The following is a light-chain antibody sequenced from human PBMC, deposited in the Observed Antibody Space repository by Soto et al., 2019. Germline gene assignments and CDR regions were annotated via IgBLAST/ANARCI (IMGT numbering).Light chain of an antibody. CDR3: QQNGSSPRT. V-gene: IGKV3-20*01. CDR1: QSVSRRC. CDR2: GAS. J-gene: IGKJ2*01. Sequence: EIVLTQSPGTLSLSPGARATLSCRASQSVSRRCLAWYQQKPGQAPRLLIYGASSRASGIPDRFSGSGSGTDFTLTITNLEPEDFATYYCQQNGSSPRTFGQGTKLEIK.